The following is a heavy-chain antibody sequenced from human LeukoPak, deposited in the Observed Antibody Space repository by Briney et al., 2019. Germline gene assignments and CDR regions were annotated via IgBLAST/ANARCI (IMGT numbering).Heavy chain of an antibody. Sequence: SETLSLTCTVSGGSISSGDYYWSWIRQPPGKGLEWIGYIYYSGSTYYNPSLKSRVTISVDTSKNQFSLKLSSVTAADTAVYYCARVLSYGRRFDYWGQRTLVTVSS. CDR3: ARVLSYGRRFDY. J-gene: IGHJ4*02. D-gene: IGHD5-18*01. CDR1: GGSISSGDYY. V-gene: IGHV4-30-4*01. CDR2: IYYSGST.